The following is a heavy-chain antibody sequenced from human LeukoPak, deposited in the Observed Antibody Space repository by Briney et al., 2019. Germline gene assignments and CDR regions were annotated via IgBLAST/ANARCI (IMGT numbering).Heavy chain of an antibody. Sequence: PGGSLRLSCAASGFTFSDSYMSWIRQAPGKGLEWVSYISSGGSTIYYADFVKGRFTISRDNAKSSLYLQMNSLRAEDTAVYYCARVSSSQTWGFGFRGQGTLVTVSS. CDR2: ISSGGSTI. CDR3: ARVSSSQTWGFGF. V-gene: IGHV3-11*04. CDR1: GFTFSDSY. J-gene: IGHJ4*02. D-gene: IGHD6-13*01.